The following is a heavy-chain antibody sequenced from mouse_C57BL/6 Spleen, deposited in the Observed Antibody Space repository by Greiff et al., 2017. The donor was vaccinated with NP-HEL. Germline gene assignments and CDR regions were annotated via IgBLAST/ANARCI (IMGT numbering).Heavy chain of an antibody. CDR3: ARHLRDY. V-gene: IGHV3-6*01. Sequence: ESGPGLVKPSQSLSLTCSVTGYSITSGYYWNWIRQFPGNKLEWMGYISYDGSNNYNPSLKNRISITRDTSKNQFFLKLNSVTTEDTATYYCARHLRDYWGQGTTLTVSS. CDR2: ISYDGSN. J-gene: IGHJ2*01. CDR1: GYSITSGYY.